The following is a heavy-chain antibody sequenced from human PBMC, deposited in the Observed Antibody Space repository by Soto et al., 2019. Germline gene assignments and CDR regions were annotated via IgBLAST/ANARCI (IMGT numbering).Heavy chain of an antibody. CDR2: IIPIFGAA. Sequence: QVQLMQSGAEVKKPGSSVKVSCKASGDTFNGYAVNWVRQAPGQGLEWMGGIIPIFGAANYAQKFQGRVTITADESTSTVYMELRSLRSDDTAVFYCARELRITTAGPRPYDYCRQGTLVTVSS. V-gene: IGHV1-69*12. CDR1: GDTFNGYA. D-gene: IGHD6-13*01. CDR3: ARELRITTAGPRPYDY. J-gene: IGHJ4*02.